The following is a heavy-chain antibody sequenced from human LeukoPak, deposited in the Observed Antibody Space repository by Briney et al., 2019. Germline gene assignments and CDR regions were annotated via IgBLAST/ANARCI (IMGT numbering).Heavy chain of an antibody. CDR1: GYTFTSYG. Sequence: ASVKVSCKASGYTFTSYGISWVRQAPGQGLEWMGWISAYNGNTNYAQKLQGRVTMTTDTSTSTAYMELRSLRSDDTAVYYCARHSSSWYAGYYMDVWGKGTTVTVSS. J-gene: IGHJ6*03. D-gene: IGHD6-13*01. CDR3: ARHSSSWYAGYYMDV. CDR2: ISAYNGNT. V-gene: IGHV1-18*01.